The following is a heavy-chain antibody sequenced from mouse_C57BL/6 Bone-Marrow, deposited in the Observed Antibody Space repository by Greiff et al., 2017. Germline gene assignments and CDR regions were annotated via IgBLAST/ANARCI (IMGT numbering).Heavy chain of an antibody. V-gene: IGHV1-64*01. CDR1: GYTFTRYW. Sequence: VQLQQPGAELVKPGASVKLSCKASGYTFTRYWMHWVKQRPGQGLEWIGMIHPNSGSTNYNEKFKSKATLTVDKSSSTAYMQLSSLTSEDSAVYYCAMYYYGSSSAWFAYWGQGTLVTVSA. D-gene: IGHD1-1*01. J-gene: IGHJ3*01. CDR2: IHPNSGST. CDR3: AMYYYGSSSAWFAY.